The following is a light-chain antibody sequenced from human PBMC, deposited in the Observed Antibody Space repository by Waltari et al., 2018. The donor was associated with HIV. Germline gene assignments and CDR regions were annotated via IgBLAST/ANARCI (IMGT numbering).Light chain of an antibody. J-gene: IGLJ2*01. Sequence: QSALTQPRSVSGSPGQSVTVPCTGTSRDVGGYNYVSWYQQPPGKAPKLMIYDVNTRPSGVPDRFSGSKSGNTASLTISGLQAEDEADYYCCSYAGNYTLVFGGGTKLTVL. CDR2: DVN. CDR3: CSYAGNYTLV. CDR1: SRDVGGYNY. V-gene: IGLV2-11*01.